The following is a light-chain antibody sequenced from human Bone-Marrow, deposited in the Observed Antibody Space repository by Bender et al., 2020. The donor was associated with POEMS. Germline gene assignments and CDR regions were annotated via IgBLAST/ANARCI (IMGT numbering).Light chain of an antibody. V-gene: IGLV2-23*02. CDR1: SSDVGSYNR. CDR3: CSFAGAANV. J-gene: IGLJ1*01. Sequence: QSALTQPASVSGSPGQSITISCTGTSSDVGSYNRVSWYQQHPGKAPKLMIYEVSERPSGVSNRFSGSKSGNMASLTISGLQADDEADYYCCSFAGAANVFGTGTKVTVL. CDR2: EVS.